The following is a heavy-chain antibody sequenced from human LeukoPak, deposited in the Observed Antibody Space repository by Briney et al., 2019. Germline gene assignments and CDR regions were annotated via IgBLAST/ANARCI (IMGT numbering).Heavy chain of an antibody. Sequence: SETLSLTCTVSGGSISSGGYYWSWIRQHPGKGLEWIGYIYYSGSTYYNPSLKSRVTISVDTSKNQFSLKLSSVTAADTAVYYCARETPPPGPSLDYWGQGTLVTVSS. V-gene: IGHV4-31*03. CDR1: GGSISSGGYY. CDR2: IYYSGST. J-gene: IGHJ4*02. CDR3: ARETPPPGPSLDY.